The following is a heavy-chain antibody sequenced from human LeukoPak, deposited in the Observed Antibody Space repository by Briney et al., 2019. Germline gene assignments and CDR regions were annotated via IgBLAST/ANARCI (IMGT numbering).Heavy chain of an antibody. CDR2: INHSGST. Sequence: SETLSLTCAVYGGSFSGYYWSWIRQPPGKGLEWIGEINHSGSTNYNPSLKSRVTISVDTSKNQFSLKLSSVTAADTAVYYCAGVRGATNIAARPTDYWGQGTLVTVSS. D-gene: IGHD6-6*01. CDR3: AGVRGATNIAARPTDY. V-gene: IGHV4-34*01. J-gene: IGHJ4*02. CDR1: GGSFSGYY.